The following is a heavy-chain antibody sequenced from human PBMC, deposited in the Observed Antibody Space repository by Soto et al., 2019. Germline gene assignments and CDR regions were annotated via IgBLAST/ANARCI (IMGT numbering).Heavy chain of an antibody. CDR3: ARGREAIQLGGMDV. D-gene: IGHD5-18*01. CDR1: GGSFSGYY. Sequence: QVQLQQWGAGLLKPSETLSRTCAVYGGSFSGYYWSWIRQPPGKGLEWIGEINHSGSTRYNPSLKSRVTISVDTSKNQFSLKLSSVTAADTAVYYCARGREAIQLGGMDVWGQGTTVTVSS. CDR2: INHSGST. V-gene: IGHV4-34*01. J-gene: IGHJ6*02.